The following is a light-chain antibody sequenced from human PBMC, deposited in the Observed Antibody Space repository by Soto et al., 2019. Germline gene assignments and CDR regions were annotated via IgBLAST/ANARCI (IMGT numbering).Light chain of an antibody. CDR2: SAS. CDR1: QGIRDE. V-gene: IGKV1-6*01. J-gene: IGKJ1*01. Sequence: GVRVTITCRASQGIRDELGWYQQKPGKAPILLIYSASSLQSGVPSRFSGSGSGTDFTLTISSLQPEDFATYYCLQDYSYPRTFGQGTKVDIK. CDR3: LQDYSYPRT.